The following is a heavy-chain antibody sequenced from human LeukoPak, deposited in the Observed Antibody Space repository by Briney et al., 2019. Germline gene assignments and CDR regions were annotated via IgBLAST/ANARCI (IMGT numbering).Heavy chain of an antibody. CDR1: GFTFSSYG. J-gene: IGHJ6*03. Sequence: PGGSLRLSCAASGFTFSSYGMHWVRQAPGKGLEWVAFIRYDGSNKYYADSVKGRFTITRDNSKNTLYLQMNSLRAEDTAVYYCAKDAWLVQGVLPIYYYYMDVWGKGTTVTISS. V-gene: IGHV3-30*02. CDR2: IRYDGSNK. D-gene: IGHD6-19*01. CDR3: AKDAWLVQGVLPIYYYYMDV.